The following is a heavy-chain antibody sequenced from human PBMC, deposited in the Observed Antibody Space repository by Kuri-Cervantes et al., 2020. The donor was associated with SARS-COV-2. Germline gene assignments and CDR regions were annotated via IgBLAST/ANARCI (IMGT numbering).Heavy chain of an antibody. CDR1: GFTFANYY. CDR3: ARSYGVRYVPFDH. D-gene: IGHD4-17*01. V-gene: IGHV3-7*05. CDR2: IKFDGSDK. Sequence: GESLKISCAASGFTFANYYMSWVRQSPGKGLEWVANIKFDGSDKYYVDSVGGRFTISRDNAKNSLFLQLNSLTAADTAVYYCARSYGVRYVPFDHWGPGTLVTVSS. J-gene: IGHJ4*02.